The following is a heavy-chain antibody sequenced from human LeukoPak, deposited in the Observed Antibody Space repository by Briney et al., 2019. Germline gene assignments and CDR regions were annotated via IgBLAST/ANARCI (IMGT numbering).Heavy chain of an antibody. CDR1: GYTFTSYG. J-gene: IGHJ4*02. D-gene: IGHD3-22*01. CDR2: ISAYNGNT. CDR3: AGEYYYDSSGYVDY. V-gene: IGHV1-18*01. Sequence: ASVKVSCKASGYTFTSYGISWVRQAPGQGLEWMGWISAYNGNTNYAQTLQGRVTMTTDTSTSTAYMELRSLRSDDTAVYYCAGEYYYDSSGYVDYWGQGTLVTVSS.